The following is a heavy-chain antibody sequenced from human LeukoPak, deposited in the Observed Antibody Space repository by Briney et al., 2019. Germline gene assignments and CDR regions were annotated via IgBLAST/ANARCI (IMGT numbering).Heavy chain of an antibody. J-gene: IGHJ4*02. D-gene: IGHD6-13*01. CDR2: ISGSGGTT. Sequence: PGGSLRLSCSASGLTFNSYAMTWVRQAPGTGLEWVSAISGSGGTTYYADSVKGRFTISRDNSKNTLYLQMNSLRVEDTAVYYCAKGPCIAAAGCYFDYWGQGTLVTVSS. CDR3: AKGPCIAAAGCYFDY. V-gene: IGHV3-23*01. CDR1: GLTFNSYA.